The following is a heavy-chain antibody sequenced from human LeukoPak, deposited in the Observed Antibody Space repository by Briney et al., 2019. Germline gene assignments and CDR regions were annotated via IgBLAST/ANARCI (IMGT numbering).Heavy chain of an antibody. CDR2: INWNGGST. D-gene: IGHD1-26*01. CDR1: GFTFDDYG. V-gene: IGHV3-20*04. J-gene: IGHJ6*03. CDR3: ARGPPGSGSYYYYYYYYTDV. Sequence: GGSLRLSCAASGFTFDDYGMSWVRQAPGKGLEWVSGINWNGGSTGYVDSVKGRFTISRDNAKNSLYLQMNSLRAEDTALYYCARGPPGSGSYYYYYYYYTDVWGKGTTVTVSS.